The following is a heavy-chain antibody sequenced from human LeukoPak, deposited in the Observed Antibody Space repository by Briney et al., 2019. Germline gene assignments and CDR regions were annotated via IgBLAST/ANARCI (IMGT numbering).Heavy chain of an antibody. J-gene: IGHJ4*02. CDR1: GFTFSNYA. CDR3: TRDSANYHFAY. D-gene: IGHD4/OR15-4a*01. V-gene: IGHV3-23*01. CDR2: ISGSGDST. Sequence: PGGSLRLSCAASGFTFSNYAMNWVRQAPGKGLEWVSFISGSGDSTYYADSVKGRFTISRDNSKNIVFLQMNDLRTEDTAFYYCTRDSANYHFAYWGQGALVTVSS.